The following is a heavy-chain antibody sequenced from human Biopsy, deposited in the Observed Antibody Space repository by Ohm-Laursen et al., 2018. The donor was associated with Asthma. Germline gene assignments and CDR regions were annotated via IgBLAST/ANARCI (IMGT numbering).Heavy chain of an antibody. J-gene: IGHJ4*02. CDR3: VRKAGSCISRTCYSLDF. Sequence: SVKVSCKSLGGTFNTYVIGWVRQAPGQGLEWMGGINSVFGTTTYPQKFQDRVTITSDDSTSTVYMELSSLRSEDTAVYYCVRKAGSCISRTCYSLDFWGQGTLVTVSS. D-gene: IGHD2-2*01. V-gene: IGHV1-69*13. CDR2: INSVFGTT. CDR1: GGTFNTYV.